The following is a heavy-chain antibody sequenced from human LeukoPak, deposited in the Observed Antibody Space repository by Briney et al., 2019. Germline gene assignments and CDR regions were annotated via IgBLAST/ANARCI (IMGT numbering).Heavy chain of an antibody. CDR1: GYSFTSYW. D-gene: IGHD7-27*01. Sequence: GESLQISCQGSGYSFTSYWIGWVRQMPGKGLEWMGIIYPGDSDTRYSPSFQGQVTISADKSISTAYLQWSSLKASDTAMYYCARRGANWGFYFDYWGQGTLVTVSS. CDR3: ARRGANWGFYFDY. V-gene: IGHV5-51*01. J-gene: IGHJ4*02. CDR2: IYPGDSDT.